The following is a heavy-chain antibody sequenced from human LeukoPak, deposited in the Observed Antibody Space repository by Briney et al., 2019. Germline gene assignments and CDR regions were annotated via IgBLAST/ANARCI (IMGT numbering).Heavy chain of an antibody. Sequence: GGSLRLSCAASGFTFSSYAMSWVRQAPGKGLEWVSAISGSGGSTYYADSVKGRFTISRDNSKNTLYLQMNSLRAEDTAVYYCAKVRGRSYLSFWFDPWGQGTLVTVSS. CDR1: GFTFSSYA. CDR3: AKVRGRSYLSFWFDP. CDR2: ISGSGGST. D-gene: IGHD1-26*01. V-gene: IGHV3-23*01. J-gene: IGHJ5*02.